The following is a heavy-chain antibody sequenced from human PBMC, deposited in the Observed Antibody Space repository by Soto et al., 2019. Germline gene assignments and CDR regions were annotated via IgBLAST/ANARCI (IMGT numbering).Heavy chain of an antibody. V-gene: IGHV3-30-3*01. CDR2: ISYDGSNK. J-gene: IGHJ6*02. Sequence: GGSLRLSCAASGFTFSSYAMHWVRQAPGKGLEWVAVISYDGSNKYYADSVKGRFTISRDNSKNTLYLQMNSLRAEDTAVYYCARRISTSSWGGMDVWGQGTTVTVSS. D-gene: IGHD2-2*01. CDR1: GFTFSSYA. CDR3: ARRISTSSWGGMDV.